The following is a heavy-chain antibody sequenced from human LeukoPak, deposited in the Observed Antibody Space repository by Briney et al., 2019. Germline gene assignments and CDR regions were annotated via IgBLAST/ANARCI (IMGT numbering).Heavy chain of an antibody. V-gene: IGHV3-74*01. CDR2: ISKDGSTS. J-gene: IGHJ5*02. CDR3: TKEGLPSGSSWSAWFDP. D-gene: IGHD3-10*01. CDR1: GFTFSNHW. Sequence: GGSLRLSCEASGFTFSNHWMHWVRQAPGKGLVWVSVISKDGSTSIYADSVRGRLTISRDNAKNTLYLQMNSLKPEDTAVYYCTKEGLPSGSSWSAWFDPWGQGTLVTVSS.